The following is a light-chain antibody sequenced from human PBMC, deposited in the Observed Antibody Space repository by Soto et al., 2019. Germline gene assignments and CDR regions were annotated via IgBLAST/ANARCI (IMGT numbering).Light chain of an antibody. Sequence: QPVLTQPPSASGSPGQSVAISCAGTSSDVGAYNSVSWYQQHPGKAPKLIIYQVNKRPSGVPDRFYGSKSGNTASLTVSGLQAEDEADYYCSSFAGSNSIYVFGTGTKLTVL. V-gene: IGLV2-8*01. CDR2: QVN. CDR3: SSFAGSNSIYV. J-gene: IGLJ1*01. CDR1: SSDVGAYNS.